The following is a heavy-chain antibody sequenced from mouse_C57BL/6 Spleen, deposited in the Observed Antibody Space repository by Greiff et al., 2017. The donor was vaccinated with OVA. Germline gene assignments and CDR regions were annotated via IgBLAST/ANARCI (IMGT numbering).Heavy chain of an antibody. CDR3: ARDGPAYYGAMDY. V-gene: IGHV5-16*01. Sequence: EVKLVESEGGLVQPGSSMKLSCTASGFTFSDYYMAWVRQVPEKGLEWVANINYDGSSTYYLDSLKSRFIISRDNAKNILYLQMSSLKSEDTATYYCARDGPAYYGAMDYWGQGTSVTVSS. J-gene: IGHJ4*01. CDR1: GFTFSDYY. CDR2: INYDGSST. D-gene: IGHD1-1*01.